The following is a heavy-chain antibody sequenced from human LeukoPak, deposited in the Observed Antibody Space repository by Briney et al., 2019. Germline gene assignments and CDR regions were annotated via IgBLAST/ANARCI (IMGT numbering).Heavy chain of an antibody. CDR2: ISSGGSTI. CDR3: AREPPGNYDDSGHYYAYFDC. D-gene: IGHD3-22*01. V-gene: IGHV3-48*02. J-gene: IGHJ4*02. Sequence: GGSLRLSCAASGFTFSSYWMNWARQAPGKGLEWVSYISSGGSTIYYADTVKGRFTISRDNARNSLYLQMNGLTDEDTAVYYCAREPPGNYDDSGHYYAYFDCWGQGALVTVSS. CDR1: GFTFSSYW.